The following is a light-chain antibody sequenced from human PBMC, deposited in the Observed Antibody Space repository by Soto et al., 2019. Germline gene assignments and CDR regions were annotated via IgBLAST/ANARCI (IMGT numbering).Light chain of an antibody. CDR2: EVS. V-gene: IGLV2-8*01. CDR3: SSFAGINILV. Sequence: QSALTQPPSASGSPGQSVTISCTGTSSDIGGYNYVSWYQQHPGKAPKLMISEVSKRPSGVPDRFSGSKSGNTPSLTVSGLQPEHAADYYRSSFAGINILVFRGGTKLTVL. CDR1: SSDIGGYNY. J-gene: IGLJ2*01.